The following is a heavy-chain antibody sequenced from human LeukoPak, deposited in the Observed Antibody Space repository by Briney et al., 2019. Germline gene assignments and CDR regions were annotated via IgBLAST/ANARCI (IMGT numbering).Heavy chain of an antibody. D-gene: IGHD2-2*03. J-gene: IGHJ4*02. CDR1: GYTFTGYY. V-gene: IGHV1-2*02. CDR2: INPNSGGT. Sequence: ASVKVSCKASGYTFTGYYMHWVRQAPGQGLEWMGWINPNSGGTNYAQKFQGRVTVTRDTSISTAYMELSRLRSDDTAVYYCARDGYCSSTSCSGVPKIWGQGTLVTVS. CDR3: ARDGYCSSTSCSGVPKI.